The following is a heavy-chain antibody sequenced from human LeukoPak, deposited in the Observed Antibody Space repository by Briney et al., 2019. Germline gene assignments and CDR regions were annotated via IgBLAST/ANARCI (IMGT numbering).Heavy chain of an antibody. CDR2: INPNSGGT. CDR1: GYTFTGYH. D-gene: IGHD3-3*01. CDR3: ARVGHYDFWSGYFFDY. J-gene: IGHJ4*02. Sequence: GASVKVSCKASGYTFTGYHMHWVRQAPGQGLEWMGWINPNSGGTNYARKFQGRVTMTRDTSISTAYMELSRLRSDDTAVYYCARVGHYDFWSGYFFDYWGQGILVTVSS. V-gene: IGHV1-2*02.